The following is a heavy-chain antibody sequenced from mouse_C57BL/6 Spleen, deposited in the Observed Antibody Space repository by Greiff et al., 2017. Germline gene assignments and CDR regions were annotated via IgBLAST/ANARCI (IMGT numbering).Heavy chain of an antibody. CDR1: GFNIKDYY. Sequence: VQLQQSGAELVKPGASVKLSCTASGFNIKDYYMHWVKQRTEQGLEWIGRIDPEDGETKYAPKFQGKATITAETSSNTAYLQLSSQTSEDTAVYDCARGPYYKGYYYAMDYWGQGTSVTVFS. CDR2: IDPEDGET. J-gene: IGHJ4*01. D-gene: IGHD2-12*01. V-gene: IGHV14-2*01. CDR3: ARGPYYKGYYYAMDY.